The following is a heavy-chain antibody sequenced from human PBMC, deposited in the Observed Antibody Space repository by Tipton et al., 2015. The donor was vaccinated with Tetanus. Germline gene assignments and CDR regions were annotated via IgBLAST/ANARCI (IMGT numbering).Heavy chain of an antibody. D-gene: IGHD1-14*01. Sequence: TLSLTCTVSGDSITSSKYSWNWIRQPPGKGLEWIGYVYHTGSTYYKPSLKSRVTMSVDTSKNQFSLKLSSVTAADTAVYYCARGTGDYWGQGTLVTVSS. V-gene: IGHV4-30-2*01. CDR3: ARGTGDY. CDR2: VYHTGST. J-gene: IGHJ4*02. CDR1: GDSITSSKYS.